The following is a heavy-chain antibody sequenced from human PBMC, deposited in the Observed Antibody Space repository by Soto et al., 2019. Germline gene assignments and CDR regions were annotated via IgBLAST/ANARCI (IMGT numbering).Heavy chain of an antibody. V-gene: IGHV4-30-4*08. CDR1: GGSISTVNYW. CDR2: IYNGGST. Sequence: QVQLQESGPGLVKPSQTLSLTCTVSGGSISTVNYWWSWIRQSPDMGLEWVGHIYNGGSTYNNPSCEGRVTMSVDTSKNQVPLTLSSVSAADTADYYCACGPSGDNVDSWGPGTPVTVSS. CDR3: ACGPSGDNVDS. J-gene: IGHJ4*02. D-gene: IGHD7-27*01.